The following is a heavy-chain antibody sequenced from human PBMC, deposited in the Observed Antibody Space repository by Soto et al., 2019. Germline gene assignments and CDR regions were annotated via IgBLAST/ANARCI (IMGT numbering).Heavy chain of an antibody. D-gene: IGHD3-22*01. Sequence: SETLSLPCTVSGGSVSSGSYCWSWIRQPPGKILEWIGYIYYSGSTNYNPSLKSRVTISVDTSKNQFSLKLSSVTAADTAVYYFARVPYYDSSGYYPYYFDYWGHGTLVTVSS. J-gene: IGHJ4*01. V-gene: IGHV4-61*01. CDR1: GGSVSSGSYC. CDR2: IYYSGST. CDR3: ARVPYYDSSGYYPYYFDY.